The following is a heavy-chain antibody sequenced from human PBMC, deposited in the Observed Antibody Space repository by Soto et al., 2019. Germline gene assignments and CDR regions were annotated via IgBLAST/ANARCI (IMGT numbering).Heavy chain of an antibody. D-gene: IGHD2-8*01. CDR2: ISSSGSTI. V-gene: IGHV3-48*03. J-gene: IGHJ6*02. CDR3: ARVIVLMVYAPGLGMDV. Sequence: PGGSLRLSCAASGFTFSSYEMNWVRQAPGKGLEWVSYISSSGSTIYYADSVKGRFTISRDNAKNSLYLQMNSLRAEETAVYYCARVIVLMVYAPGLGMDVWGQGPTITV. CDR1: GFTFSSYE.